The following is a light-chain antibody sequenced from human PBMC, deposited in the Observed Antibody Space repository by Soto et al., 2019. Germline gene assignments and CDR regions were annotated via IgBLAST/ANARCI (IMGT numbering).Light chain of an antibody. CDR3: QQYSTYPWT. CDR2: KAS. CDR1: QTISTL. Sequence: DIQMTQSPSTLSASVGDRVTITCRASQTISTLLAWYQQRPGKAPNLLIYKASSLESGVPSRFSGSGSGTDFTLTISRMQPDDFATYFCQQYSTYPWTFGQGTKVEVK. V-gene: IGKV1-5*03. J-gene: IGKJ1*01.